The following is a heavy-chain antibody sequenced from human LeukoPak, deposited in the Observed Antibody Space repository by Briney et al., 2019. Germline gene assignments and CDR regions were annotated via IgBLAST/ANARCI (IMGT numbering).Heavy chain of an antibody. J-gene: IGHJ3*02. CDR2: ITRVSTYI. Sequence: GRSLRLSCAASGFTFSDFAMNWVRPAPGKGLEWVSSITRVSTYIYYTESVQGRFTISRDNHKDLLYLQLNSLRGDDTGIYYCTRDRNDYGDPDAFDIWGQGTVVTVSS. D-gene: IGHD4-17*01. V-gene: IGHV3-21*01. CDR3: TRDRNDYGDPDAFDI. CDR1: GFTFSDFA.